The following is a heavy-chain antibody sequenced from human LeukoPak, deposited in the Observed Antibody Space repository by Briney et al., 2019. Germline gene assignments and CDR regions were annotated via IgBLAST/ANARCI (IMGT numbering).Heavy chain of an antibody. D-gene: IGHD3-22*01. J-gene: IGHJ4*02. V-gene: IGHV4-34*01. CDR3: ARGSSSGYYPIDY. CDR2: INHTGRT. Sequence: SETLSLTCTVSGGSISSFYWSWIRQPPGKGLEWIGEINHTGRTNYNPSLKSRVTISVDTSKNQFSLKLSSVTAADTAVYYCARGSSSGYYPIDYWGQGTLVTVSS. CDR1: GGSISSFY.